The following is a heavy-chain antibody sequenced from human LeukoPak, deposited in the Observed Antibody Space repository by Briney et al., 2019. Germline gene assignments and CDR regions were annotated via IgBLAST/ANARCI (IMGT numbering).Heavy chain of an antibody. Sequence: ASVKVSCKASGYTFTGYYMHWVRQAPGQGLEWTGWINPNSGGTNYAQKFQGRVTMTRDTSISTAYMELSRLRSDDTAVYYCARQAVRGPPHFDYWGQGTLVTVSS. J-gene: IGHJ4*02. CDR3: ARQAVRGPPHFDY. CDR1: GYTFTGYY. CDR2: INPNSGGT. V-gene: IGHV1-2*02. D-gene: IGHD3-10*01.